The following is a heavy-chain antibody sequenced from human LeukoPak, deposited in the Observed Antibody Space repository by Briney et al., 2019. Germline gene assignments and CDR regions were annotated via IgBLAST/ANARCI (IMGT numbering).Heavy chain of an antibody. CDR2: ISGSGGST. V-gene: IGHV3-23*01. D-gene: IGHD3-22*01. Sequence: GGSLRLSCAASGFTFSSYAVSWVRQAPGKGLEWVSAISGSGGSTYYADSVKGRFTISRDNSKNTLYLQMNSLRAEDTAVYYCAKDRSLYYYDSSGLVRYFDYWGQGTLVTVSS. J-gene: IGHJ4*02. CDR3: AKDRSLYYYDSSGLVRYFDY. CDR1: GFTFSSYA.